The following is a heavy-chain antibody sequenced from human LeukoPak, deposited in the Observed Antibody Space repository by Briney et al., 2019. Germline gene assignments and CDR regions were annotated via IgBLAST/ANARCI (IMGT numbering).Heavy chain of an antibody. CDR2: ISAYNGNT. Sequence: ASVKVSCKASGYTFTSYGISWVRQAPGQGLEWMGWISAYNGNTNYAQKLQGRVTMTTDTSTSTAYMELRSLRSDDTAVYYCERDRRYCSGRPNPEAFGYWGQGTLVTLSS. J-gene: IGHJ4*02. CDR3: ERDRRYCSGRPNPEAFGY. D-gene: IGHD3-10*01. CDR1: GYTFTSYG. V-gene: IGHV1-18*01.